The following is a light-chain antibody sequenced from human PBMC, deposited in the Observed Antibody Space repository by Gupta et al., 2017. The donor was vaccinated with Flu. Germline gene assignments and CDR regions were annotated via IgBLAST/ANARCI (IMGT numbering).Light chain of an antibody. V-gene: IGLV3-19*01. CDR2: GEN. Sequence: SSELTQDPAVSVALGQTVTITCQGASLTYYHAGWYQQKPRQAPVLVIYGENNRPSGIPDRFSGSSSGNTASLTITGAQAEDEADYYCNSRDSSGDHLGVFGGGTKLTVL. CDR1: SLTYYH. J-gene: IGLJ3*02. CDR3: NSRDSSGDHLGV.